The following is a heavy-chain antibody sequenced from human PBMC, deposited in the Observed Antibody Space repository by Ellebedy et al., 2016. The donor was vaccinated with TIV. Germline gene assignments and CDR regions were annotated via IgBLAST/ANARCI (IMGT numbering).Heavy chain of an antibody. CDR2: ISSSSYI. CDR3: ARGDYDSSDYSTGGFDF. D-gene: IGHD3-22*01. V-gene: IGHV3-69-1*01. CDR1: GFTFSDYY. Sequence: GESLKISXAASGFTFSDYYMSWIRQAPGKGLEWVSYISSSSYIYYADSVKGRFTISRDNAKNSLYLQMNSLRAEDTAVYYCARGDYDSSDYSTGGFDFWGQGTLVTVSS. J-gene: IGHJ4*02.